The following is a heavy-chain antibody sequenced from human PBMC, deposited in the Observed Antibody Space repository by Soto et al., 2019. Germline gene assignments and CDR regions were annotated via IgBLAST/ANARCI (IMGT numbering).Heavy chain of an antibody. CDR3: TKWNGGFDY. V-gene: IGHV3-30*18. CDR1: GFTFSSYG. Sequence: QVQLVETGGGVVQPGRSLRLSCAASGFTFSSYGMHWVRQAPGKGLEWVAVISYDGSYKYYADSVKGRFTISRDNSKNTLYLQMNSLRAEDTAVYYCTKWNGGFDYWGQGTLVTVSS. D-gene: IGHD3-16*01. CDR2: ISYDGSYK. J-gene: IGHJ4*02.